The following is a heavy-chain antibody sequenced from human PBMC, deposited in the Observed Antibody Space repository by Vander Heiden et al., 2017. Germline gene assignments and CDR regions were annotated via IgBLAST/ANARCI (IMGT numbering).Heavy chain of an antibody. J-gene: IGHJ6*02. CDR2: LDPESGET. Sequence: QVQLVQSGAELKKPGASAKVSCKVSAYTLGELSMHWVRQAPGKGLEWMGGLDPESGETVYAPAFVGRVTMTEDTFPDTAYMELSSLRSEDTAVYYCATEAGNVVTTPPFYYYGLDVWGQGTTVTVSS. V-gene: IGHV1-24*01. CDR1: AYTLGELS. D-gene: IGHD4-17*01. CDR3: ATEAGNVVTTPPFYYYGLDV.